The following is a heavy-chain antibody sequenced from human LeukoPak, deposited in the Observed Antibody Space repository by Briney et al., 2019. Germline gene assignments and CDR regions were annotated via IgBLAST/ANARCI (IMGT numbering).Heavy chain of an antibody. V-gene: IGHV1-69*06. CDR3: ARGLEEWLGRNNFDY. J-gene: IGHJ4*02. CDR1: GYTFTSYG. D-gene: IGHD6-19*01. Sequence: SVKVSCKASGYTFTSYGISWVRQAPGQGLEWMGGIIPIFGTANYAQKFQGRVTITADKSTSTAYMELSSLRSEDTAVYYCARGLEEWLGRNNFDYWGQGTLVTVSS. CDR2: IIPIFGTA.